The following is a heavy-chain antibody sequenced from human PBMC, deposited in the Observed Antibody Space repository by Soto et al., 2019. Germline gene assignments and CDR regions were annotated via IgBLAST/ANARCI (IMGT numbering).Heavy chain of an antibody. CDR2: IYYSGST. V-gene: IGHV4-31*03. CDR3: ARLIMVRGVVHPNVAFDY. J-gene: IGHJ4*02. Sequence: QVQLQESGPGLVKPSQTLSLTCTVSGGSISSGGYYWSWIRQHPGKGLEWIGYIYYSGSTYYNPXXKSRGTISVDXXKXQXXLKLSSVTAADTAVYYCARLIMVRGVVHPNVAFDYWGQGTLVTVSS. D-gene: IGHD3-10*01. CDR1: GGSISSGGYY.